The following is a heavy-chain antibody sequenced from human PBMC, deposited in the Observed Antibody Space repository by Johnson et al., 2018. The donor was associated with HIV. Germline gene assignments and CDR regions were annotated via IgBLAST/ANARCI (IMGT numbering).Heavy chain of an antibody. CDR1: GFIVRITY. J-gene: IGHJ3*02. V-gene: IGHV3-66*02. CDR2: IYSGGST. CDR3: ATSLTGTRPFDI. Sequence: VQLVESGGGLVQPGGSLRLSCAASGFIVRITYMSWVRQAPGKGLEWVSVIYSGGSTYYADSVKGRFTISRDNSKNTLYLQMNSLRAEDTAVYYCATSLTGTRPFDIWGQGTMVTVSS. D-gene: IGHD1-7*01.